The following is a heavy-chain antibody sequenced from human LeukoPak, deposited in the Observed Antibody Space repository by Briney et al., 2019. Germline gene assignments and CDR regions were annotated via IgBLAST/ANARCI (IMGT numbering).Heavy chain of an antibody. CDR3: ARRRIQLWLRSWYYFDY. CDR1: GGSFSGYY. Sequence: SETLSLTCAVYGGSFSGYYWSWIRQPPGKGLEWIGEINHSGSTNYNPSLKSRVTISVDTSKNQFSLKLSSVTAVDTAVYYCARRRIQLWLRSWYYFDYWGQGTLVTVSS. D-gene: IGHD5-18*01. J-gene: IGHJ4*02. V-gene: IGHV4-34*01. CDR2: INHSGST.